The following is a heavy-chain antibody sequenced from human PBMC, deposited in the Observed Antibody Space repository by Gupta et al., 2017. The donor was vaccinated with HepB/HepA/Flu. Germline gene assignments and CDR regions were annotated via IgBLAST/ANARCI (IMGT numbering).Heavy chain of an antibody. CDR1: GGSISSYY. V-gene: IGHV4-4*07. CDR2: IYTSGST. CDR3: AREDVHDFWSGYWIGSHYYMDV. D-gene: IGHD3-3*01. Sequence: QVQLQESGPGLVKPSETLSLTCTVSGGSISSYYWSWIRQPAGKGLEWIGRIYTSGSTNYNPSLKSRVTMSVDTSKNQFSLKLSPVTAADTAVYYCAREDVHDFWSGYWIGSHYYMDVWGKGTTVTVSS. J-gene: IGHJ6*03.